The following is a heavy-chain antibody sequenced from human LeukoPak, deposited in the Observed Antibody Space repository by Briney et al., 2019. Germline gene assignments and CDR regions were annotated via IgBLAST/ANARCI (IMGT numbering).Heavy chain of an antibody. CDR2: IYYSGST. CDR3: ARDRGSYYTHFDY. D-gene: IGHD1-26*01. Sequence: SETLSLTCTVSGGSISSYYWSWIRQPPGKGLEWIGYIYYSGSTNYNPSLKSQVTISVDTSKNQFSLKLSSVTAADTAVYYCARDRGSYYTHFDYWGQGTLVTVSS. V-gene: IGHV4-59*01. CDR1: GGSISSYY. J-gene: IGHJ4*02.